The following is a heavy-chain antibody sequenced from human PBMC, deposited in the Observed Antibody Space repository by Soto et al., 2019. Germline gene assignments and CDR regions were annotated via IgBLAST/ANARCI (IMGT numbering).Heavy chain of an antibody. V-gene: IGHV4-31*03. Sequence: QVQLQESGPGLVKPSQTLSLTCTVSGGSISSGGYYWSWIRQHPGKGLEWIGYIYYSGSTYYTPSLKRRVTISVATSRNQCPRRRRSVTAADAAVYFGGGGGWSDYYDGGGLVLWVGGQGTLFTVS. CDR1: GGSISSGGYY. CDR2: IYYSGST. J-gene: IGHJ4*02. D-gene: IGHD3-22*01. CDR3: GGGGWSDYYDGGGLVLWV.